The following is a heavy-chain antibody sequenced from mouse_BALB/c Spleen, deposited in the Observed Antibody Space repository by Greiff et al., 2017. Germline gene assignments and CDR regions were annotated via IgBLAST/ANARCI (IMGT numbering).Heavy chain of an antibody. Sequence: VQLQQSGAELVKPGASVKLSCTASGFNIKDTYMHWVKQRPEQGLEWIGRIDPANGNTKYDPKFQGKATITADTSSNTAYLQLSSLTSEDTAVYYCARNYYGSGRDYFDYWGQGTTLTVSS. J-gene: IGHJ2*01. CDR2: IDPANGNT. D-gene: IGHD1-1*01. CDR3: ARNYYGSGRDYFDY. V-gene: IGHV14-3*02. CDR1: GFNIKDTY.